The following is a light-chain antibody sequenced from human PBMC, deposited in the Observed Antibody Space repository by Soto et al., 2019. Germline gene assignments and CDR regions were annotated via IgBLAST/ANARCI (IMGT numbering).Light chain of an antibody. Sequence: IVLTQSPGTLALSPGERPTLSCWASQSVTINYLAWYQQKPGQAPRLPIFGASIRATGLPDRFSGSGSGTDFTLTISRLEPEDFAVYYCQQYGSSPGTFGQGTKVEI. CDR1: QSVTINY. CDR2: GAS. CDR3: QQYGSSPGT. V-gene: IGKV3-20*01. J-gene: IGKJ1*01.